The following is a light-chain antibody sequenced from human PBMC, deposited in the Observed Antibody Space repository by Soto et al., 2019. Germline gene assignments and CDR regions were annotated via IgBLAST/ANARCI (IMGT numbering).Light chain of an antibody. CDR1: QSVSNNY. CDR2: GAS. CDR3: QPYAAPPVT. Sequence: EIVLTQSPGTLPLSPGDGASLSCGASQSVSNNYLAWYQQKPGQAPRLLVYGASTRATGIPDRFSGSGSGTDFILSLSGLEPQDFAVYYCQPYAAPPVTFGHGTRVE. V-gene: IGKV3-20*01. J-gene: IGKJ5*01.